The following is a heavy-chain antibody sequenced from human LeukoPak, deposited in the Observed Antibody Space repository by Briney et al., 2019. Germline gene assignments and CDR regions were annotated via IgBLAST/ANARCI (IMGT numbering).Heavy chain of an antibody. J-gene: IGHJ4*02. CDR1: GFASSRYG. CDR2: IWAHGSNQ. CDR3: ARGRGSSWYFDY. Sequence: GGSLTVSCVASGFASSRYGMHWVCHSPGKGLDCVAVIWAHGSNQKYADSVKCRFTISRDNSKNTLYLQMNSLRAEDTDVYYCARGRGSSWYFDYWGQGTLVTVSS. D-gene: IGHD6-13*01. V-gene: IGHV3-33*01.